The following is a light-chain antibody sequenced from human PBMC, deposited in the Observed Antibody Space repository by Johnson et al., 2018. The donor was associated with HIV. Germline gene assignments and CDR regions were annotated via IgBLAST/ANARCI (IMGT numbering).Light chain of an antibody. CDR3: GTWDSSLSAGV. CDR1: SSNIGNNY. CDR2: ENN. J-gene: IGLJ1*01. V-gene: IGLV1-51*02. Sequence: QLVLTQPPSVSAAPGQKVTISCSGSSSNIGNNYVSWYQQLPGTAPKLLIYENNGRPSGIPDRFSGSKSGTSATLGITGLQTGDEADYYCGTWDSSLSAGVFGTGTKVTVL.